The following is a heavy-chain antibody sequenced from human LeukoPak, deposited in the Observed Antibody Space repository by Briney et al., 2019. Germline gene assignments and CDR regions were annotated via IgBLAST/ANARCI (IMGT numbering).Heavy chain of an antibody. Sequence: GGSLRLSCAASGFTFSSYAMSWVRQAPGKGLEWVAVISYDGSNKYYVDSVKGRFTISRDNSKNTLYLQMNSLRAEDTAVYYCAKALAAAVDYWGQGTLVTVSS. CDR2: ISYDGSNK. CDR3: AKALAAAVDY. CDR1: GFTFSSYA. J-gene: IGHJ4*02. D-gene: IGHD6-13*01. V-gene: IGHV3-30*18.